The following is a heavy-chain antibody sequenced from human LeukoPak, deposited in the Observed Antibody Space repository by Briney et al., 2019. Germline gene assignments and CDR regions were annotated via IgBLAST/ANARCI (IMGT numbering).Heavy chain of an antibody. CDR2: IHYSGST. D-gene: IGHD1-26*01. V-gene: IGHV4-59*01. J-gene: IGHJ4*02. CDR1: GGSIINYY. Sequence: SETLSLTCTVSGGSIINYYWSWIRQPPGKGLEWIGYIHYSGSTNYNPSLKSRVTISVDTSKKQFSLKLSSVTAADTAVYYCAGALKSGSYYVDQWGQGTLVTVSS. CDR3: AGALKSGSYYVDQ.